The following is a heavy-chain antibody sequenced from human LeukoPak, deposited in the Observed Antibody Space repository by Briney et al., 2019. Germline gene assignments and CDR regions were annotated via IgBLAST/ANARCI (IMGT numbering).Heavy chain of an antibody. Sequence: PSETLSLTCTVSGGSMSSSSYYWGWIRQPPGKGLEWIGSIYHSGSTYYNPSLKSRVTISVDTSKNQFSLKLSSVTAADTAVYYCAKSSYSIFDYWGQGTLVTVSS. D-gene: IGHD5-18*01. CDR2: IYHSGST. CDR3: AKSSYSIFDY. J-gene: IGHJ4*02. CDR1: GGSMSSSSYY. V-gene: IGHV4-39*07.